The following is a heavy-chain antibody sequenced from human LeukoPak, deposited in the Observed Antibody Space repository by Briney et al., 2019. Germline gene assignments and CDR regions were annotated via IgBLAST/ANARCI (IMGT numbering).Heavy chain of an antibody. J-gene: IGHJ4*02. D-gene: IGHD6-6*01. CDR2: ISDSGGNT. CDR3: AKRIQYSSSSAYFDY. CDR1: GFTFSGYG. Sequence: GGSLRLSCAASGFTFSGYGMSWVREAPGKGLEWVSSISDSGGNTYYADSVKGRFTVSNDNSKNTLYLQMNSLRGDDTAIFYCAKRIQYSSSSAYFDYWGQGTLVTVSS. V-gene: IGHV3-23*01.